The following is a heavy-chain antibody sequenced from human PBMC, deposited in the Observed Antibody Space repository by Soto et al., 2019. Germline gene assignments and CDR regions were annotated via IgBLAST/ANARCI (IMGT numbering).Heavy chain of an antibody. CDR3: AKDPVEDILTGYLDY. V-gene: IGHV3-23*01. J-gene: IGHJ4*02. CDR2: ISGSGGST. CDR1: GFTFSSYA. Sequence: PGGSLRLSCAASGFTFSSYAMSWVRQAPGKGLEWVSAISGSGGSTYYADSVKGRFTISRDNSKNTLYLQMNSLRAEDTAVYYCAKDPVEDILTGYLDYWGQGTLVTVSS. D-gene: IGHD3-9*01.